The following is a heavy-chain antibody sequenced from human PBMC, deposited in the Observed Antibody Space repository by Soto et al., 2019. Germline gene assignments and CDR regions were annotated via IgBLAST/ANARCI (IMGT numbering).Heavy chain of an antibody. CDR2: VSANSDYA. D-gene: IGHD3-16*02. V-gene: IGHV3-23*01. Sequence: EVQILESGGGLVQPGGSLRLSCAASGFTFSNYAMTWVRQAPGRGLEWVSAVSANSDYAYYADSVKDRFTISRDNSKNTLYLQMDSLRAEDTDVYYWAKVPSQYIWGSYLRYYAYWGQGTLVTVSS. CDR1: GFTFSNYA. CDR3: AKVPSQYIWGSYLRYYAY. J-gene: IGHJ4*02.